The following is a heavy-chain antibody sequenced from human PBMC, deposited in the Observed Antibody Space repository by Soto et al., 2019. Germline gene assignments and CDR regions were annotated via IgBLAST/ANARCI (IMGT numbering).Heavy chain of an antibody. CDR1: GGSISSGGCS. Sequence: QLQLQESGSGLVKPSQTLYLTCAVSGGSISSGGCSWRWIRQPPGKGLEWSGYIYHSGSPYYNPSLKRRVTRSVDRSKNQFSLKLSSVNAADTAVYYCAAGGGLPRYYWGQGTLVTVSS. CDR2: IYHSGSP. D-gene: IGHD5-12*01. V-gene: IGHV4-30-2*01. J-gene: IGHJ4*02. CDR3: AAGGGLPRYY.